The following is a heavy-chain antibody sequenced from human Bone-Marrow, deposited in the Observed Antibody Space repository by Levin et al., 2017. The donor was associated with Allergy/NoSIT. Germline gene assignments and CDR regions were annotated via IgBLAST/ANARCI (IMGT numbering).Heavy chain of an antibody. Sequence: PEASVKVSCTVSGFTFSLYSMNWVRQAPGKGLEWVSSISSSGTDMYNADSVKGRFTISRDNAKNSLNLQMSSLRAEDTAVYYCARGIIGDVRVAHKEAFDIWGQGTMVTVSS. V-gene: IGHV3-21*01. CDR1: GFTFSLYS. CDR2: ISSSGTDM. CDR3: ARGIIGDVRVAHKEAFDI. D-gene: IGHD2/OR15-2a*01. J-gene: IGHJ3*02.